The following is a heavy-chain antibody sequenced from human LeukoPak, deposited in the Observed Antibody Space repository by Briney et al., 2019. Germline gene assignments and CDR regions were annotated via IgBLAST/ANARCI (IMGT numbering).Heavy chain of an antibody. Sequence: PSETLSLTCTVSGGSISSGSYYWSWIRQPAGKGLEWIGRIYTSGSTNYNPSLKSRVTISVDTSKNQFSLKLSSVTAADTAVYYCARGDDYYYYYMDVWGKGTTVTVSS. CDR2: IYTSGST. CDR3: ARGDDYYYYYMDV. V-gene: IGHV4-61*02. CDR1: GGSISSGSYY. J-gene: IGHJ6*03.